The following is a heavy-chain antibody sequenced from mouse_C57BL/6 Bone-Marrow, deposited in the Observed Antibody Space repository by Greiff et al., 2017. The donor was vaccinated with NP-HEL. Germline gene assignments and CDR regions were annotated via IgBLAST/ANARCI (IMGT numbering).Heavy chain of an antibody. D-gene: IGHD2-3*01. CDR3: TTGWFPNSSWFAY. CDR2: IDPENGDT. Sequence: EVQRVESGAELVRPGASVKLSCTASGFNIKDDYMHWVKQRPEQGLEWIGWIDPENGDTEYASKFQGKATITADTSSNTAYLQLSSLTSEDTAVYYCTTGWFPNSSWFAYWGQGTLVTVSA. J-gene: IGHJ3*01. CDR1: GFNIKDDY. V-gene: IGHV14-4*01.